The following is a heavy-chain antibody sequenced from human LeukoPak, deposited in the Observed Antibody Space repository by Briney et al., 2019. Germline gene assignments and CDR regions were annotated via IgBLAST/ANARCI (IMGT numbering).Heavy chain of an antibody. CDR1: GFTFSSYA. D-gene: IGHD5/OR15-5a*01. J-gene: IGHJ3*02. CDR3: AKVPYVAVSNDAFDI. CDR2: ISGSGGST. V-gene: IGHV3-23*01. Sequence: GGSLRLSCAASGFTFSSYAMSWVRHAPGKGLEWVSAISGSGGSTYYADSVKGRFTISRDNSKNTLYLQMNSLRAEDTAVYYCAKVPYVAVSNDAFDIWGQGTMVTVSS.